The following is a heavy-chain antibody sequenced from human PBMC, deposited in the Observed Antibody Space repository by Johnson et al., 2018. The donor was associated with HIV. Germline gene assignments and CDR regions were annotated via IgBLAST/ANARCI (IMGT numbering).Heavy chain of an antibody. Sequence: VQLVESGGGVVRPGGSLRLSCAASGFTVSSYWMHWVRQAPGKGLVWVSRINSDGSSTSFADSVKGRFTISRDNAKNTLYLQMNSLRAEDTALYYCARSIVVVINDAFDSWGQGTMVTVSS. CDR2: INSDGSST. J-gene: IGHJ3*02. CDR1: GFTVSSYW. V-gene: IGHV3-74*02. D-gene: IGHD3-22*01. CDR3: ARSIVVVINDAFDS.